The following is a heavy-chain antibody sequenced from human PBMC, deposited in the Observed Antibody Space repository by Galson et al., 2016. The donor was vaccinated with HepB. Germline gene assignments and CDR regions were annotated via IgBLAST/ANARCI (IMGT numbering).Heavy chain of an antibody. CDR1: GGSFSSHA. Sequence: SVKVSCKASGGSFSSHAISWVRQAPGQGLEYMGEIIPLFGTANYAQKFQGRVTITADKSTSTAYMELNSLRSDDTAVYYCARGKNWNLDMWFDPWGQGTLVTVSS. J-gene: IGHJ5*02. D-gene: IGHD1-1*01. CDR3: ARGKNWNLDMWFDP. CDR2: IIPLFGTA. V-gene: IGHV1-69*06.